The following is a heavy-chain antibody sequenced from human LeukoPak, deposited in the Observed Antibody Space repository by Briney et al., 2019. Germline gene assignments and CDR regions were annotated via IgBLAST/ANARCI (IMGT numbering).Heavy chain of an antibody. CDR1: GFTFSSYG. V-gene: IGHV3-33*06. J-gene: IGHJ4*02. CDR2: IWYDGSNK. D-gene: IGHD3-3*01. Sequence: GGSLRLSCAASGFTFSSYGMHWVRQAPGKGLEWVAVIWYDGSNKYYADSVKGRFTISRDNSKNTLYLQMNSLRAEDTAVYYCAKLIAGHDFWSGHHGDYWGQGTLVTVSS. CDR3: AKLIAGHDFWSGHHGDY.